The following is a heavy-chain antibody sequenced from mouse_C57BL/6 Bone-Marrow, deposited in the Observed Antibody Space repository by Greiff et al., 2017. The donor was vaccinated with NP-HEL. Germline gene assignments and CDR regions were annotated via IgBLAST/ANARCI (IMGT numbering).Heavy chain of an antibody. CDR2: IYPGDGDT. D-gene: IGHD2-2*01. V-gene: IGHV1-82*01. Sequence: QVQLKESGPELVKPGASVKISCKASGYAFSSSWMNWVKQRPGKGLEWIGRIYPGDGDTNYNGKFKGKATLTADNSSSTAYMKLSSLTSEDSAVYFCAPMVTFDYWGQGTTLTVSS. CDR1: GYAFSSSW. J-gene: IGHJ2*01. CDR3: APMVTFDY.